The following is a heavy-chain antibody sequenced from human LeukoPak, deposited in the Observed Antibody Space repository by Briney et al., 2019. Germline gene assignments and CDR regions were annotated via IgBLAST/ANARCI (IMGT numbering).Heavy chain of an antibody. V-gene: IGHV4-38-2*02. Sequence: SETLSLTCTVSGYSISSGYYWGWIRQPPGKGLEWIGSIYHSGRTYYNPSLKSRVTISVDTSKNQFSLKLSSVTAADTAVYYCARYGNHNHFDYWGQGTLVTVSS. CDR1: GYSISSGYY. J-gene: IGHJ4*02. CDR3: ARYGNHNHFDY. CDR2: IYHSGRT. D-gene: IGHD4-11*01.